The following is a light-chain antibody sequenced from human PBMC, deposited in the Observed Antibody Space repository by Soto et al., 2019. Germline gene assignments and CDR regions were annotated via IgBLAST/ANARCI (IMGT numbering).Light chain of an antibody. J-gene: IGKJ5*01. V-gene: IGKV3-20*01. CDR2: GAS. CDR1: QSVSSD. CDR3: QQYGSSST. Sequence: EIVMTQSPATLSVSPGERATLSCRASQSVSSDLAWYHQKPGQAPRLLIYGASSRATGIPDRFSGSGSGTDFTLTISRLEPDDFAVYYCQQYGSSSTFGQGTRLEIK.